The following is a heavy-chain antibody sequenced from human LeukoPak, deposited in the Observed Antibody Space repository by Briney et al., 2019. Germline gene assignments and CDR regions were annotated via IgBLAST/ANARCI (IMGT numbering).Heavy chain of an antibody. CDR1: GDSISSYY. CDR2: IYYIGST. V-gene: IGHV4-59*01. J-gene: IGHJ3*02. Sequence: SETLSLTCTVSGDSISSYYWSWIRQPPGKGLEWIGYIYYIGSTNYNPSLKSRVTISVDTSKNQFSLKLSSATAADTAVYYCARDYAFDIWGQGTMVTVSS. CDR3: ARDYAFDI.